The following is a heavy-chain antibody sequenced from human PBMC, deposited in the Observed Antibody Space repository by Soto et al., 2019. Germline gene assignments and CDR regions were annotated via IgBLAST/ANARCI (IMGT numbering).Heavy chain of an antibody. CDR2: IYGGGTT. CDR3: FQTTGWPGFDF. CDR1: GFTVSSKY. D-gene: IGHD6-19*01. Sequence: EVQLVESGGGLIQPGGSLRLSCAASGFTVSSKYMTWVRQAPGKGLEWVSVIYGGGTTYYADSVKGRFTISRDNSKNTWYLQVNSLRPEDAAVYYCFQTTGWPGFDFWGQGTLVTVSS. J-gene: IGHJ4*02. V-gene: IGHV3-53*01.